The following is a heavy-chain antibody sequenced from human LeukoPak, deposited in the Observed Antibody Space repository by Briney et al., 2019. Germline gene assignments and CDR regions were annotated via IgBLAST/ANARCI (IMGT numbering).Heavy chain of an antibody. Sequence: SETLSLTCTVSGGSISSYYWSWIRQPPGKGLEWIGYIYYSGSTNYNPSLKSRVTISVDTSKNQFSLKLSSVTAADTAVYYRARASYYDSSGYYWGQGTLVTVSS. CDR2: IYYSGST. CDR1: GGSISSYY. J-gene: IGHJ4*02. V-gene: IGHV4-59*01. D-gene: IGHD3-22*01. CDR3: ARASYYDSSGYY.